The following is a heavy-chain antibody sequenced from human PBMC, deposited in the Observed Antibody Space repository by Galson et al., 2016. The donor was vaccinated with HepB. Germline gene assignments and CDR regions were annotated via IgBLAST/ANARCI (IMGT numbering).Heavy chain of an antibody. Sequence: RSSGDYWSWIRQHPGKGLEWIGNIYYSGSTYYNPSLKSRVAISEDTSKNQFSLKLNSVTAADTAVYYCAREGAARGVGWFDPWGQGTLVTVSS. CDR3: AREGAARGVGWFDP. D-gene: IGHD6-6*01. CDR2: IYYSGST. V-gene: IGHV4-31*02. CDR1: RSSGDY. J-gene: IGHJ5*02.